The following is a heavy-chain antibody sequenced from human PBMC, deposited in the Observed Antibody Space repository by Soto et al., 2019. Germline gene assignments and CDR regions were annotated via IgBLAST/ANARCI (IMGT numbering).Heavy chain of an antibody. CDR2: ISHDGNSK. V-gene: IGHV3-30*18. D-gene: IGHD2-8*01. Sequence: GGSLRLSCAASGFTFSMYAMHWVRQAPGKGLEWVALISHDGNSKDSADSVKGRLTISRDNSNNTLYLHMNSLRAEDTAVYYCAKVGMRLMVYDAFDIWGQGTMVTVSS. CDR1: GFTFSMYA. J-gene: IGHJ3*02. CDR3: AKVGMRLMVYDAFDI.